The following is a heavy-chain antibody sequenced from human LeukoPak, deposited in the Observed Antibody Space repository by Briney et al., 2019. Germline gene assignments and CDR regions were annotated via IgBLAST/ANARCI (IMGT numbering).Heavy chain of an antibody. CDR3: AKDLRFQDV. D-gene: IGHD3-3*01. J-gene: IGHJ6*02. Sequence: GRSLRLSCAASGFTFSSYGMHWVRQAPGKGLEWVAVISYDGSNKYYADSVKGRFTISRDNSKNTLYLQMNSLRAEDTAVYYCAKDLRFQDVWGQGTTVTVSS. CDR2: ISYDGSNK. CDR1: GFTFSSYG. V-gene: IGHV3-30*18.